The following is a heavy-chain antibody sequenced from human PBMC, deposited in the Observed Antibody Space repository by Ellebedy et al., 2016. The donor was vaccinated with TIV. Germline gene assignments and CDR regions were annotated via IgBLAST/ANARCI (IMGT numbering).Heavy chain of an antibody. CDR2: ISGLNGKT. CDR3: ARDNTDGGTNWFDP. CDR1: GYTFTGYY. J-gene: IGHJ5*02. D-gene: IGHD3-16*01. V-gene: IGHV1-18*04. Sequence: AASVKVSCKASGYTFTGYYIHWVRQAHGQGRGWMGWISGLNGKTKYARTVQGRVTLTTDTAARPVYMELTHLRSGDTAVYYCARDNTDGGTNWFDPWGQGTLVIVSS.